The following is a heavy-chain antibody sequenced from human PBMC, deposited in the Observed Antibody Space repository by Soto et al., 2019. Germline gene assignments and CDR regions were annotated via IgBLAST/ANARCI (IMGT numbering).Heavy chain of an antibody. CDR1: GFTFSSYA. CDR2: ISGSGGST. Sequence: EVHLLESGGGLVQPGGSLRLSGAASGFTFSSYAMSWVRQAPGKGLEWVSAISGSGGSTYYADSVKGRFTISSDNSKNTPSLQMNSLRAEDTAVYYCAKTLYYYDTSGYQWGQGTLVTVSS. CDR3: AKTLYYYDTSGYQ. V-gene: IGHV3-23*01. D-gene: IGHD3-22*01. J-gene: IGHJ4*02.